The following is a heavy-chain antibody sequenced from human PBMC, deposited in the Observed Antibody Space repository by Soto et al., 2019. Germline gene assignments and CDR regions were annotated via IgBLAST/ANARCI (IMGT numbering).Heavy chain of an antibody. Sequence: SETLSLTCTVSGGSIRSYYWSWIRQPPGKGLEWIGYIYYSGSTNYNPSLKSRVTISVDTSKNQFSLKLSSVTAADTAVYYCARHSGVSGTLSYYFDHWGQGTLVTVSS. J-gene: IGHJ4*02. V-gene: IGHV4-59*08. CDR3: ARHSGVSGTLSYYFDH. D-gene: IGHD1-26*01. CDR2: IYYSGST. CDR1: GGSIRSYY.